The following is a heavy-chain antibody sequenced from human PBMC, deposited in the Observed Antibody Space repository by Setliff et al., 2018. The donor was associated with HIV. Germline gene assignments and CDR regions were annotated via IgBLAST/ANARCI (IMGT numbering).Heavy chain of an antibody. CDR1: GGTFSSYA. V-gene: IGHV1-69*05. Sequence: SVKVSCKASGGTFSSYAISWVRQAPGQGLEWMGGIIPIFGTANYAQKFQGRVTITTDESTSTAYMELSSLRPEDTAVYYCARGPDDYGGDDGAFDIWGQGTMVTVS. CDR3: ARGPDDYGGDDGAFDI. CDR2: IIPIFGTA. J-gene: IGHJ3*02. D-gene: IGHD4-17*01.